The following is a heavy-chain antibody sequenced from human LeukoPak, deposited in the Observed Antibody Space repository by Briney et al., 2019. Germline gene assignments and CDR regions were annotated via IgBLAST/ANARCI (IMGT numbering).Heavy chain of an antibody. CDR3: AKVLGSIAAAGTFR. CDR1: GFTFSSYT. D-gene: IGHD6-13*01. J-gene: IGHJ4*02. CDR2: ISGSGGST. V-gene: IGHV3-23*01. Sequence: GGSLRLSCAASGFTFSSYTMSGVRQAPGKGLEWVSAISGSGGSTYYADSVKGRFTISRDNSKNTLYLQMNSLRAEDTAVYYCAKVLGSIAAAGTFRGGQGTLVTVSS.